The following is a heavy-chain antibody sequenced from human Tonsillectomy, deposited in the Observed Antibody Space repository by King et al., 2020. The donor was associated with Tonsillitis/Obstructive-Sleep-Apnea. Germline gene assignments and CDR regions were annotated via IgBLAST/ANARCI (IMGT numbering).Heavy chain of an antibody. D-gene: IGHD3-10*01. J-gene: IGHJ4*02. CDR1: GFTFRDYY. Sequence: VQLVESGGGLVKPGGSLRLSCAASGFTFRDYYMSWILQTPGNGLEWFSYISSSSTYTKDADSVKGRFTLSIDNAKNSLYLQMDSLRAEDTAVYYCARENSYGSGTYFDSWGQGTLVTVSS. CDR2: ISSSSTYT. CDR3: ARENSYGSGTYFDS. V-gene: IGHV3-11*05.